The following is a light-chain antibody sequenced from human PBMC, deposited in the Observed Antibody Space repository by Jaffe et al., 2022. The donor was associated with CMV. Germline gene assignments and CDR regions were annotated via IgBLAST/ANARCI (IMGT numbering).Light chain of an antibody. CDR2: RNN. J-gene: IGLJ3*02. CDR1: NSNIGSNY. Sequence: QSVLTQPPSASGTPGQRVTISCSGSNSNIGSNYVYWYQQLPGTAPKLLIYRNNQRPSEVPDRFSGSKSGTSASLAISGLRSEDESDYYCATWDDSLSAWVFGGGTKLTVL. V-gene: IGLV1-47*01. CDR3: ATWDDSLSAWV.